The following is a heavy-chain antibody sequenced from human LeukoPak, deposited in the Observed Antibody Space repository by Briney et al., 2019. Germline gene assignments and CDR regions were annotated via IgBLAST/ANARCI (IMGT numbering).Heavy chain of an antibody. V-gene: IGHV1-58*02. CDR2: IAVGSGNT. D-gene: IGHD6-13*01. CDR1: GFTFTSSA. CDR3: AADNIISLVAAAGTRAFDI. J-gene: IGHJ3*02. Sequence: GASVKVSCKASGFTFTSSAMQWVRQARGQRLEWIGWIAVGSGNTNYAQKFQERVTITRDMSTSTAYMELSSLRSEDTAVYYCAADNIISLVAAAGTRAFDIWGQGTMVTVSS.